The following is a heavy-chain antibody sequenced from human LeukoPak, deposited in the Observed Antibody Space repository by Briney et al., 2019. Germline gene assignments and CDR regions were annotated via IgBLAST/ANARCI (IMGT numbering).Heavy chain of an antibody. J-gene: IGHJ5*02. D-gene: IGHD3-10*01. Sequence: GSLRLSCAASGFSVSDYYMNWIRQSPGKGLEWVSHITKKTAIEYADSVKGRFTISRDNANNLLFLQMDSLRPEDTAVYYCARGTYYSGSGPGNWFDPWGHGTLGSVSS. V-gene: IGHV3-69-1*01. CDR2: ITKKTAI. CDR1: GFSVSDYY. CDR3: ARGTYYSGSGPGNWFDP.